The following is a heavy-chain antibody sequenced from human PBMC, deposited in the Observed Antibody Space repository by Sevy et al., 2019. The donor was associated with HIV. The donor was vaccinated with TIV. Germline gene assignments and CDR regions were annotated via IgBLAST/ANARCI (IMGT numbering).Heavy chain of an antibody. V-gene: IGHV3-64D*06. CDR1: GFTFSSYA. CDR2: ISSNGGST. J-gene: IGHJ4*02. CDR3: VKDQGRSEAGYFDY. Sequence: GGSLRLSCSASGFTFSSYAMHWVRQAPGKGLEYVSAISSNGGSTYYADSVKGRFTISRDNSKNTLYLQMRSLRAEDTAVYYCVKDQGRSEAGYFDYWCQGTLVTVSS.